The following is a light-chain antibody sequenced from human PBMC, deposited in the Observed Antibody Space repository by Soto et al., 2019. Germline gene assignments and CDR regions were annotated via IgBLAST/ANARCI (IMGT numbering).Light chain of an antibody. J-gene: IGKJ4*01. V-gene: IGKV3-20*01. CDR1: QSVSSSY. CDR2: GAS. Sequence: EIVLTQSPGTLSLSPGERATLSCRASQSVSSSYLASYQHKPGQAPRLLIYGASSRATGIPDRFSGSGSGTDVTLPISRAEPEDLAVYYCHQYDSSPLIFGGGTKVEIK. CDR3: HQYDSSPLI.